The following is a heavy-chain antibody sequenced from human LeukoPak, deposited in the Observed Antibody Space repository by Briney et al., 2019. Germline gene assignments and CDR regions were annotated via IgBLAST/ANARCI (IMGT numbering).Heavy chain of an antibody. CDR1: GFTFSNYW. J-gene: IGHJ5*02. D-gene: IGHD4-17*01. Sequence: GGSLRLSCAASGFTFSNYWMTWVRQAPGKGLEWVASIKEDGSDKYYVDSVKGRFTISRDSAKNLLYLQMNSLRVEDTALYYCARVRTTDGWFDPWGQGTLVTVSS. CDR2: IKEDGSDK. CDR3: ARVRTTDGWFDP. V-gene: IGHV3-7*01.